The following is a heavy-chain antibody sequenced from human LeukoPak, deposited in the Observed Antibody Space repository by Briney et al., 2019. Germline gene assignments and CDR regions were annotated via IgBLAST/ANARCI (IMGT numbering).Heavy chain of an antibody. J-gene: IGHJ4*02. CDR2: TYYRSKWFN. CDR3: AGGNSGNIEY. V-gene: IGHV6-1*01. CDR1: GDTISSNSAT. Sequence: SQTLSLTCAIPGDTISSNSATWNWIRQSPSRGLEWLGRTYYRSKWFNNYAVSVKSRISIKPDTSKNQFSLQLISVTPEDTAVYYCAGGNSGNIEYWGQGTLVTVSS. D-gene: IGHD5-12*01.